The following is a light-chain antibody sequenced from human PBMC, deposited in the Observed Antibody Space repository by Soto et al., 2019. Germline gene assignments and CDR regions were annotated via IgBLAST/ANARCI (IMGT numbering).Light chain of an antibody. Sequence: DIVMTQSPLSLPVTPGEPASISCRSSQSLLHSNGYNYLDWYLQKPGQSPQLLIYLGSNRASGVPDRFSGSGSGTDFTLKISRVEAEDVGVYYCMQALQTPAFGQGTPLEIK. V-gene: IGKV2-28*01. CDR2: LGS. J-gene: IGKJ5*01. CDR1: QSLLHSNGYNY. CDR3: MQALQTPA.